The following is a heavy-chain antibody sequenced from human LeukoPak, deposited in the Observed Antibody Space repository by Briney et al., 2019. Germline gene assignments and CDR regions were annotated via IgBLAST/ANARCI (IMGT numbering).Heavy chain of an antibody. V-gene: IGHV1-46*01. CDR1: GYTFPSYF. Sequence: ASVTVSCTASGYTFPSYFMHWVRQAPGQGLEWMGLINPTGGSTTYAQKFQGRVTMTRDTSTSTVYMELSSLRSDDTAVYYCARTAARRFDYWGQGTLVTVSA. D-gene: IGHD6-6*01. J-gene: IGHJ4*02. CDR2: INPTGGST. CDR3: ARTAARRFDY.